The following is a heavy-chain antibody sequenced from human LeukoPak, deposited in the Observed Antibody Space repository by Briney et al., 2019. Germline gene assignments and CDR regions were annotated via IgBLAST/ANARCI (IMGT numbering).Heavy chain of an antibody. CDR2: IIPIFGTA. Sequence: VKVSCKASGGTFRSYAISWVRQAPGQGLEWMGRIIPIFGTANYAQKFQGRVTITTDESTSTGYMELSSLRSEDTAVYYCARSYYYDSSGDCRFDYWGQGTLVTVSS. V-gene: IGHV1-69*05. CDR3: ARSYYYDSSGDCRFDY. D-gene: IGHD3-22*01. J-gene: IGHJ4*02. CDR1: GGTFRSYA.